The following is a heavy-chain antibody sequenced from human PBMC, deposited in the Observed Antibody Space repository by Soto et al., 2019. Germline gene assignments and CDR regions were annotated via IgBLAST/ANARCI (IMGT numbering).Heavy chain of an antibody. Sequence: QVQLVESGGGVVQPGRSLRLSCAASGFTFSSYGMHWVRQAPGKGLEWVAVISYDGSNKYYADSVKGRFTISRDNSKNTLYLHMNSLRAEDTAVYYCAKDGSPPIVGAVLYFDYWGQGTLVTVSS. CDR1: GFTFSSYG. CDR3: AKDGSPPIVGAVLYFDY. J-gene: IGHJ4*02. D-gene: IGHD1-26*01. CDR2: ISYDGSNK. V-gene: IGHV3-30*18.